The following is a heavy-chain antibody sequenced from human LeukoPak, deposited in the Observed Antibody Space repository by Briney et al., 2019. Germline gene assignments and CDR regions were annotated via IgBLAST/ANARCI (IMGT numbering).Heavy chain of an antibody. D-gene: IGHD3-22*01. CDR2: IYYSGKN. CDR3: ARLLDNDSSGDPDTFDM. J-gene: IGHJ3*02. V-gene: IGHV4-59*11. CDR1: GGFISGQY. Sequence: PSETLSLICAVSGGFISGQYWSWLRQPRGKGLEWIGYIYYSGKNYYSPSLHSRVTISVDTSNNHFSLKLTSVTAADTAVYYCARLLDNDSSGDPDTFDMWGQGTMVTVSS.